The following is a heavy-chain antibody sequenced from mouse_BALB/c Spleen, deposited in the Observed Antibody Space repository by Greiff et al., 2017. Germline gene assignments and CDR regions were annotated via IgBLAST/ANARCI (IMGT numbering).Heavy chain of an antibody. CDR1: GFTFSSYA. J-gene: IGHJ4*01. CDR3: ARRSEVRREEAY. Sequence: DVHLVESGGGLVKPGGSLKLSCAASGFTFSSYAMSWVRQSPEKRLEWVAEISSGGSYTYYPDTMTGRFTISRDNAKNTLYLEMSSLRSEDTAMYYCARRSEVRREEAYWGQGTSVTVSS. CDR2: ISSGGSYT. D-gene: IGHD2-14*01. V-gene: IGHV5-9-4*01.